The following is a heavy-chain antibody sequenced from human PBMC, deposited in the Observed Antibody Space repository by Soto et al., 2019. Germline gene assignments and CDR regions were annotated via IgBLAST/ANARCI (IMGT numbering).Heavy chain of an antibody. J-gene: IGHJ4*02. D-gene: IGHD6-19*01. V-gene: IGHV1-18*01. CDR2: ISAYNGKT. CDR1: GYPFTSYG. CDR3: ARDRLIAVTGLLHY. Sequence: QVQLVQSGAEVKTPGASVKVSCKPSGYPFTSYGINWVRQAPGQGPEWMGWISAYNGKTSYTQKFQGRVTMTTDTSTSTAYMELRSLRSDDTAVYSCARDRLIAVTGLLHYWGQGTLVTVS.